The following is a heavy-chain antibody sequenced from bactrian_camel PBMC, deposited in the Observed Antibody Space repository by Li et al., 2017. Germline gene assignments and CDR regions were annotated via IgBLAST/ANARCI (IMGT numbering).Heavy chain of an antibody. CDR2: ITSRGGST. CDR1: GFTYSGYY. V-gene: IGHV3S59*01. Sequence: DVQLVESGGGSVETGGSLRLSCAASGFTYSGYYGGWFRWFRQAGENEREEVARLSITSRGGSTYYADSVKGRFTISQDDSTNTLYLEMNNLKPDDAALYYCSANGEGLYCEAAGLGYRGQGTQVTVS. D-gene: IGHD1*01. J-gene: IGHJ4*01. CDR3: SANGEGLYCEAAGLGY.